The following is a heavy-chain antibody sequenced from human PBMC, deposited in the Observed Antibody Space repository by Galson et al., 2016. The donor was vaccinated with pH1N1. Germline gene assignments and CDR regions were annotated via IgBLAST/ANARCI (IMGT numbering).Heavy chain of an antibody. CDR3: AIEGIRVVGSVDL. D-gene: IGHD3-10*01. CDR2: IIPMFGTT. Sequence: SVKVSCKASGGIFHGNGISWVRQAPGEGLEWMGRIIPMFGTTKYAQNFQGRVTISADTSTDTAYMELNSLRSEDTAVYYCAIEGIRVVGSVDLWGQGTLVTVSS. J-gene: IGHJ5*02. V-gene: IGHV1-69*06. CDR1: GGIFHGNG.